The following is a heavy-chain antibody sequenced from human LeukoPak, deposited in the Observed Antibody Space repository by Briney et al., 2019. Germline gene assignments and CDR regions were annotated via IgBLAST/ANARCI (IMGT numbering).Heavy chain of an antibody. CDR1: GFTFSSYS. Sequence: GGSLRLSCAASGFTFSSYSMNWVRQAPGKGLEWVSSISSSSSYIYYADSVKGRFTISRDNAKNSLYLQMNSLRAEDTAVYYCARDQYDILTGYFRSYFDYWGQGTLVTVSS. D-gene: IGHD3-9*01. J-gene: IGHJ4*02. V-gene: IGHV3-21*01. CDR3: ARDQYDILTGYFRSYFDY. CDR2: ISSSSSYI.